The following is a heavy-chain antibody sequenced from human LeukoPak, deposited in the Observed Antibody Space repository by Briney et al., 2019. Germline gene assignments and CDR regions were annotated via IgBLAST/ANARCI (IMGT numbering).Heavy chain of an antibody. J-gene: IGHJ4*02. Sequence: ASVKGSCKASRYTFTSYYMHWVRQAPGQGLEWMGIINPSSGSTSYAQKFQGRLTMTRDTSTSTVYMELSSLRSEDTAVYYCARGGEDIVVVPAAILDYWGQGTLVTVPS. CDR1: RYTFTSYY. CDR2: INPSSGST. D-gene: IGHD2-2*01. V-gene: IGHV1-46*01. CDR3: ARGGEDIVVVPAAILDY.